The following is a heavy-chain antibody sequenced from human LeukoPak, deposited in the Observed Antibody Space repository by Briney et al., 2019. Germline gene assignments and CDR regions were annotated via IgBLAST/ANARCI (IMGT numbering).Heavy chain of an antibody. V-gene: IGHV3-30*18. CDR1: GFTFSNYG. D-gene: IGHD2-15*01. Sequence: GGSLRLSCAASGFTFSNYGMHWVRQAPGKGLEWVAVISDDGSITYYGDSVKGRFTISRDNSKNTVYLQINRLRAEDSAVYYCAKGSGRYCRGGSCYSFDYWGQGTLVTVSS. CDR2: ISDDGSIT. J-gene: IGHJ4*02. CDR3: AKGSGRYCRGGSCYSFDY.